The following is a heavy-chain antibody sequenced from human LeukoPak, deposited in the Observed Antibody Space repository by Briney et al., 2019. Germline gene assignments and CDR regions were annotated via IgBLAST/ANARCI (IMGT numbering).Heavy chain of an antibody. Sequence: PGGSLRLSCAASGFTFSSYSMNWVRQAPGKGLEWVSYISSSSSTLYYADSVKGRFTISRDNAKNSLYLQMNSLRAEDTAVYYCARVEGITIFGVVIPYFDYWGQGTLVTVSS. CDR3: ARVEGITIFGVVIPYFDY. CDR2: ISSSSSTL. J-gene: IGHJ4*02. D-gene: IGHD3-3*01. CDR1: GFTFSSYS. V-gene: IGHV3-48*01.